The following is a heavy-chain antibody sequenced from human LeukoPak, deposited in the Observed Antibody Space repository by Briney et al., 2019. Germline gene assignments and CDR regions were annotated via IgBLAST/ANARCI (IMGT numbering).Heavy chain of an antibody. J-gene: IGHJ4*02. CDR3: AKLCGSHTPHPNYFDY. Sequence: PGGSLRLSCAASGFTFSSYAMSWVRQAPGKGLEWVSAISGSFIGTFYADSVKGRFTISRDNSKNTLYLQMNSLRAEDTAVYYCAKLCGSHTPHPNYFDYWGQGTLVTVSS. V-gene: IGHV3-23*01. D-gene: IGHD1-26*01. CDR1: GFTFSSYA. CDR2: ISGSFIGT.